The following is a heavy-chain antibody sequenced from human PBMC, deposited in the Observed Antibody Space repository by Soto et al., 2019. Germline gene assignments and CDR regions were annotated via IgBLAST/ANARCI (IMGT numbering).Heavy chain of an antibody. J-gene: IGHJ6*02. CDR3: ARSIQLWYYYYCGMDV. CDR1: GYTFTSYA. V-gene: IGHV1-3*01. D-gene: IGHD5-18*01. Sequence: ASVKVSCKASGYTFTSYAMHWVRQAPGQRLEWMGWINAGNGNTKYSQKFQGRVTITRDTSASTGYMVLSSLRSEDTAVYYCARSIQLWYYYYCGMDVWGRGTTVAVSS. CDR2: INAGNGNT.